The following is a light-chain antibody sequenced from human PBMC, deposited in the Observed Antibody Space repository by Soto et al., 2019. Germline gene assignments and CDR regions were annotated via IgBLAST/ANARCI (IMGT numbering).Light chain of an antibody. Sequence: QSALTQPASVSGSPGQSITISCTGTSSDVGGYNYVSWYQQHPGKAPKLMIYDVSNRPSGVSNRFSGSKSGNTDSLTISGLQAEDEADYSCSSYTSSSTPHVVFGGGTQLTVL. J-gene: IGLJ2*01. CDR1: SSDVGGYNY. CDR2: DVS. CDR3: SSYTSSSTPHVV. V-gene: IGLV2-14*01.